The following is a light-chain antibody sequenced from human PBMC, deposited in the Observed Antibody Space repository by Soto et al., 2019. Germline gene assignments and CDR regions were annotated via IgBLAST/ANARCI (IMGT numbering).Light chain of an antibody. CDR3: GSWDSSMSAYV. J-gene: IGLJ1*01. Sequence: QSVLTQPPSLAAAPGQRVTISCSGSSSNIGGNSVSWYQQLPGTAPKLLIYDDDKRPSGIPDRFSGSKSGTSATLGITGFQDGDEADYYCGSWDSSMSAYVLGTGIKVTVL. CDR1: SSNIGGNS. V-gene: IGLV1-51*01. CDR2: DDD.